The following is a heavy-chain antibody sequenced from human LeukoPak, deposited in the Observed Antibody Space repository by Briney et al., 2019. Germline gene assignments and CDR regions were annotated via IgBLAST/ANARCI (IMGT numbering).Heavy chain of an antibody. V-gene: IGHV5-51*01. CDR2: IYPGDSDT. J-gene: IGHJ6*03. Sequence: GESLQISCNGSGYSFTSYWIGWVRHMPRKGLEWMGTIYPGDSDTKYCPSSQGQVTTSADKSISTAYLQWISLKASDTAMYYCAGHWDGYTVVYYYRDVWGKGTTVTVSS. CDR1: GYSFTSYW. D-gene: IGHD5-24*01. CDR3: AGHWDGYTVVYYYRDV.